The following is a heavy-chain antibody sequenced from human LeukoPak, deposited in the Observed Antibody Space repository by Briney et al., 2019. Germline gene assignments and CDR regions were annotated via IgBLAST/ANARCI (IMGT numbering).Heavy chain of an antibody. D-gene: IGHD2-2*01. CDR3: ARMFPAAYPDYYYYMDV. CDR1: GGSISSGNW. V-gene: IGHV4-4*02. Sequence: SGTLSLTCTVSGGSISSGNWWSWVRQPPGKGLEWIGEIYDSGSTNYNPSLKSRVTISIDKSKNHFSLRLSSATAADTAVYYCARMFPAAYPDYYYYMDVWGKGTTVTVSS. CDR2: IYDSGST. J-gene: IGHJ6*03.